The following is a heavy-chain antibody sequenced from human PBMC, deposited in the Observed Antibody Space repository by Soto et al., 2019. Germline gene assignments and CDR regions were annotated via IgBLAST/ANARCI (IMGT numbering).Heavy chain of an antibody. CDR2: ICCDGSRK. CDR3: VRTSLVVAAATREDY. D-gene: IGHD2-15*01. V-gene: IGHV3-33*08. Sequence: PGGSLRLSCVASGFTFTSFAMTWVRRAPGKGLEWVAVICCDGSRKIYADSVKGRFTISRDNSKNTLYLQMNSQRAEDTAVYYCVRTSLVVAAATREDYWGQGTLVTVSS. CDR1: GFTFTSFA. J-gene: IGHJ4*02.